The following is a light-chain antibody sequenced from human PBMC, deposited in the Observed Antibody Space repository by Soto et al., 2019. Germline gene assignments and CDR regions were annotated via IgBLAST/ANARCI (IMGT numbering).Light chain of an antibody. J-gene: IGKJ2*01. V-gene: IGKV1-5*01. CDR3: QQYNSYKYT. CDR2: EAS. CDR1: QSISSW. Sequence: DIQMTRSPSTLSASVGDRVTITCRASQSISSWLAWYQQKPGKAPKLLIYEASSLESGVPSRFSGSGSGTEFTLTISSLQPDDFATYYCQQYNSYKYTFGQGTKLEIK.